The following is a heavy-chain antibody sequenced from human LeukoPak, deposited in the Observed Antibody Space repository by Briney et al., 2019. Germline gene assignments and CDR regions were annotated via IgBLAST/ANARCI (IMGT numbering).Heavy chain of an antibody. J-gene: IGHJ4*02. D-gene: IGHD4-17*01. Sequence: ASVKVSCKASGYTFTGYYMHWVRQAPGQGLEWMGWINPNSGGTNYAQKFQGRVTMTRDTSISTAYMELSRLRSDDTAVYYCARAYTVVAPGDYWGQGTLVTVSS. V-gene: IGHV1-2*02. CDR1: GYTFTGYY. CDR2: INPNSGGT. CDR3: ARAYTVVAPGDY.